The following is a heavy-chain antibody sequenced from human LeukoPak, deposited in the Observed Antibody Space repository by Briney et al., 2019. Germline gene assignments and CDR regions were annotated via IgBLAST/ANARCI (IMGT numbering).Heavy chain of an antibody. CDR3: ATWGITGTTEIDY. D-gene: IGHD1-20*01. J-gene: IGHJ4*02. V-gene: IGHV4-34*01. CDR2: INHSGST. Sequence: PSETPSLTCAVYGGSFSGYYWSWIRQPPGKGLEWIGEINHSGSTNYNPSLKSRVTISVDTSKNQFSLKLSSVTAADTAVYFCATWGITGTTEIDYWGQGTLVTVSS. CDR1: GGSFSGYY.